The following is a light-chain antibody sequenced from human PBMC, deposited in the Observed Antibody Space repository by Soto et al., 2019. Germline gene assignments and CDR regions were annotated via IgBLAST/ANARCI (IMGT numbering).Light chain of an antibody. J-gene: IGKJ1*01. CDR2: KAS. CDR3: QQYNSYSRT. CDR1: QSISTW. V-gene: IGKV1-5*03. Sequence: DIQMTQSPSTLSASVGDRVTITCRASQSISTWLAWYQQKPGKAPKVLIYKASILESGVPSRFSGSGSGTEFTLTISSLQPDDFATYYCQQYNSYSRTFGQGTTV.